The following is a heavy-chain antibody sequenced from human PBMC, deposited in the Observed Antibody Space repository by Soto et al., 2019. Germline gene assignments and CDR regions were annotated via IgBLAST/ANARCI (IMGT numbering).Heavy chain of an antibody. D-gene: IGHD6-19*01. V-gene: IGHV3-30-3*01. CDR1: GFTFSSYA. CDR3: ARTDPGGWLYYFDY. Sequence: SLRLSCAASGFTFSSYAMHWVRQAPGKGLEWVAVISYDGSNKYYADSVKGRFTISRDNSKNTLYLQMNSLRAEDTAVYYCARTDPGGWLYYFDYWGQGALVTVSS. J-gene: IGHJ4*02. CDR2: ISYDGSNK.